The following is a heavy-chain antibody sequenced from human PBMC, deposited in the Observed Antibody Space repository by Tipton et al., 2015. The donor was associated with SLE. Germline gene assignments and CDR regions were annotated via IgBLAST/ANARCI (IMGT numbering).Heavy chain of an antibody. D-gene: IGHD4-17*01. CDR2: IYYSGST. V-gene: IGHV4-59*08. CDR1: GGSISRYY. Sequence: GLVKPSETLSLTCTVSGGSISRYYWSWIRQPPGKGLEWIGYIYYSGSTNYNPSLKSRVTISLDTSKNQFSLTLSSVTAADTAVYYCAGLCPLTVTTGEAFDTWGQGTMVTVSS. CDR3: AGLCPLTVTTGEAFDT. J-gene: IGHJ3*02.